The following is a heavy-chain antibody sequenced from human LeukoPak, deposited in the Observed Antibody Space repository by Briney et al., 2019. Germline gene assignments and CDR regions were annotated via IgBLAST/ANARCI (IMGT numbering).Heavy chain of an antibody. V-gene: IGHV1-2*02. J-gene: IGHJ6*03. CDR2: INPNTGGT. CDR1: GYTLTGSY. CDR3: ASSVGYNKAGYYYYLDF. Sequence: ASVKVSCKASGYTLTGSYMHWVRQAPGQGLEWMGWINPNTGGTNYAQKFQGRVTMTWDTSISTAYMELSSLRSDDTAVYCCASSVGYNKAGYYYYLDFWGKGTTVTVSS. D-gene: IGHD5-24*01.